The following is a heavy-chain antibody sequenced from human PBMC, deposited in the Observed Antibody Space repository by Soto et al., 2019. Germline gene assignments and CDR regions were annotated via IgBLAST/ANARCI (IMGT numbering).Heavy chain of an antibody. V-gene: IGHV3-21*01. Sequence: PGGSLRLSCAASGFTFSSYNMNWVRQAPGKGLEWVSSISSYNNYIYYGDSVKGRFTISRDNAKNSLFLQMNSLRAEDTAVYDCARGRVPRSMDVWGQGTTVTVSS. CDR3: ARGRVPRSMDV. J-gene: IGHJ6*02. D-gene: IGHD3-10*01. CDR2: ISSYNNYI. CDR1: GFTFSSYN.